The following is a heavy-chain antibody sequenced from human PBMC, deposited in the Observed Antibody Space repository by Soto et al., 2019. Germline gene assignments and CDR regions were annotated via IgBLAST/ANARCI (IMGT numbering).Heavy chain of an antibody. D-gene: IGHD2-21*02. J-gene: IGHJ5*02. CDR1: GYTFIAYY. V-gene: IGHV1-2*02. CDR2: INPNSGDT. Sequence: DSVKVSCKASGYTFIAYYMHWVRQAPGQGLEWMGWINPNSGDTKYAQRFQGRVTMTRDTSISTAYMDLSRLRSDDTAVYYCARDLKGDSPRSFDPWCPAPLVTVSS. CDR3: ARDLKGDSPRSFDP.